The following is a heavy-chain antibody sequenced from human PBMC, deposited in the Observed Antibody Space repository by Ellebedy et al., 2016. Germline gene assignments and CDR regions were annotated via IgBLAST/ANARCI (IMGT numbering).Heavy chain of an antibody. D-gene: IGHD7-27*01. Sequence: GGSLRLSCAASGFSFSGYAMTWVRQAPGKGLEWVSVTGGGGDSPDYADFVKGRFTISRDNSKNTLYLQMNSLRAEDTAVYYCAKYTGISTKTFDYWGQGTLVTVSS. J-gene: IGHJ4*02. CDR3: AKYTGISTKTFDY. V-gene: IGHV3-23*01. CDR2: TGGGGDSP. CDR1: GFSFSGYA.